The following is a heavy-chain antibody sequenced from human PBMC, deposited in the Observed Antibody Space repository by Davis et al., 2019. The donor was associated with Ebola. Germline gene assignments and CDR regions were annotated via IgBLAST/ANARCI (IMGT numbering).Heavy chain of an antibody. Sequence: GESLKISCAASGFTFSYYGMHWVRQAPGKGLEWVAVIWYDGSNKHSADSVKGRFTISRDNSKNTMYLQMSSLRSEDTGVFYCAKENTSGWPGRHGMDVWGQGTTVTVSS. J-gene: IGHJ6*02. CDR3: AKENTSGWPGRHGMDV. CDR1: GFTFSYYG. V-gene: IGHV3-30*02. CDR2: IWYDGSNK. D-gene: IGHD3-22*01.